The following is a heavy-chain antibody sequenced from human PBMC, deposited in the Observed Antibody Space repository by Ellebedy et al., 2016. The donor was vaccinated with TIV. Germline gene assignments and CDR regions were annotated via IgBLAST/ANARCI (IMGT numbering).Heavy chain of an antibody. CDR2: ISWNSGSI. V-gene: IGHV3-9*01. Sequence: SLKISXAASGFTYGDYAMHWVRQAPGKGLEWVSGISWNSGSIAYADSVKGRFTISRDNAKNSLYLQMHSLRTEDTALYYCAKDVSSGGYYVDYWGQGALVTVSS. D-gene: IGHD3-22*01. J-gene: IGHJ4*02. CDR1: GFTYGDYA. CDR3: AKDVSSGGYYVDY.